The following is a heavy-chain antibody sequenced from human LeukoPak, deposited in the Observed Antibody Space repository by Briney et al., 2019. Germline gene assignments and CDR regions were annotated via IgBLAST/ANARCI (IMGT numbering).Heavy chain of an antibody. D-gene: IGHD4-11*01. CDR3: ARLSTVTTSFDY. CDR2: IYTSGRT. Sequence: PSETLSLTCTVSGGSISYYYWNWIRQPAGKGLGWIGRIYTSGRTYYNPSLKSRVSMSVDTSKNQFSLKLSSVTAADTAVYYCARLSTVTTSFDYWGQGTLVTVSS. J-gene: IGHJ4*02. CDR1: GGSISYYY. V-gene: IGHV4-4*07.